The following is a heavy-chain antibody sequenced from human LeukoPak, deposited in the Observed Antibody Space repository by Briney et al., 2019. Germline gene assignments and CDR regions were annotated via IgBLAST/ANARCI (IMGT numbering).Heavy chain of an antibody. J-gene: IGHJ3*02. CDR1: GGSISSYY. D-gene: IGHD1-26*01. CDR3: ARDRGSRDAFDI. V-gene: IGHV4-59*01. CDR2: IYYSGST. Sequence: SETLSLTCIVSGGSISSYYWSWIRQPPGKGLEWIWYIYYSGSTNYNPSLKSRVTISVDTSKNQFSLKLSSVTAADTAVYYCARDRGSRDAFDIWGQGTMVTVSS.